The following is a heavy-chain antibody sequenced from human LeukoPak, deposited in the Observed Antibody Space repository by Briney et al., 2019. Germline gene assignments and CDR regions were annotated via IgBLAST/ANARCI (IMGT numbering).Heavy chain of an antibody. V-gene: IGHV3-74*03. CDR3: VRRYYEYNVYDRHFDF. Sequence: GGSLRLSCAASGFTFSRAWSHSVRQAPGKGLVWDSRISDEGSITTYADAVQGRFTFSRDNAKSTVFLQMNSMRVEDTAVYFCVRRYYEYNVYDRHFDFWGQGILVTVSS. J-gene: IGHJ4*02. CDR2: ISDEGSIT. D-gene: IGHD5/OR15-5a*01. CDR1: GFTFSRAW.